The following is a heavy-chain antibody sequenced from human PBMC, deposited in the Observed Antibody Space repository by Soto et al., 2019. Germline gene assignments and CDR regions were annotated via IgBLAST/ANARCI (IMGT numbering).Heavy chain of an antibody. D-gene: IGHD6-13*01. V-gene: IGHV1-69*01. CDR1: GGTFSSYA. CDR2: IIPIFGTA. J-gene: IGHJ6*02. Sequence: QVQLVQSGAEVKKPGSSVKVSCKASGGTFSSYAISWVRQAPGQGLEWMGGIIPIFGTANYAQKFQGRVTITADESTSKAYMELSSLRSDDTAVYYCARESIAAAGNPPHYYYYCYGMDVWGQGTTVTVSS. CDR3: ARESIAAAGNPPHYYYYCYGMDV.